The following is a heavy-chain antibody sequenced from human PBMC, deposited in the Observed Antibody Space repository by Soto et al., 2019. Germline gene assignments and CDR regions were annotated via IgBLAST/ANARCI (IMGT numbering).Heavy chain of an antibody. CDR3: ARDGGRHSGGIDY. J-gene: IGHJ4*02. D-gene: IGHD1-26*01. CDR2: IIPIFGTA. CDR1: GGTFSSYS. V-gene: IGHV1-69*01. Sequence: QVQLVQSGAEVKKPGSSVKVSCKASGGTFSSYSINWVRQAPGQGLEWMGEIIPIFGTANYAQKFQGGGTITADESTSTAYMELSSLRSEDAAAYYCARDGGRHSGGIDYWGQGTLVTVSS.